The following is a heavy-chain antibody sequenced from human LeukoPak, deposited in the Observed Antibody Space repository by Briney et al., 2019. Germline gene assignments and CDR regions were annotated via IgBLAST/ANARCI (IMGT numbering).Heavy chain of an antibody. CDR2: IRYDGSNK. CDR3: AKDWRRIVVVGPITRHGNYMDV. Sequence: GGSLRLSCAASGFTFSSYGMHWVRQAPGKGLEWVAFIRYDGSNKYYADSVKGRFTISRDNSKNTLHLQMNSLRPEDTAVYYCAKDWRRIVVVGPITRHGNYMDVWGKGTTVTISS. J-gene: IGHJ6*03. CDR1: GFTFSSYG. D-gene: IGHD2-15*01. V-gene: IGHV3-30*02.